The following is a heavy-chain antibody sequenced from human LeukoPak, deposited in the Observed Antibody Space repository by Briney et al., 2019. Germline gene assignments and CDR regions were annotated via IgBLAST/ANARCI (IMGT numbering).Heavy chain of an antibody. D-gene: IGHD1-1*01. J-gene: IGHJ4*02. CDR3: AKSPGQIQLDYFDY. CDR1: GFTFNNYA. Sequence: GGSLRLSCAASGFTFNNYAMSWVRQAPGMGLEWVSTISGSGVTTYYADSVRGRFAISRDNSKTTLYLQLDSLRPEDMAIYYCAKSPGQIQLDYFDYWGQGTLVTVSS. V-gene: IGHV3-23*01. CDR2: ISGSGVTT.